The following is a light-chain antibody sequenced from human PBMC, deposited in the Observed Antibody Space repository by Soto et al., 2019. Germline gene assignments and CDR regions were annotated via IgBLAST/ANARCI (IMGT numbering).Light chain of an antibody. J-gene: IGKJ3*01. CDR2: SAS. CDR1: QDIDKY. V-gene: IGKV1-33*01. Sequence: DIEMTQSPPSLSASVGDRVTITCQASQDIDKYLNWYQQKPGKAPELLIYSASILETRVPSRFSGNGSGTDFTFTISTLQPEDVAAYYCQQYANLPLTFGPGTKVDIK. CDR3: QQYANLPLT.